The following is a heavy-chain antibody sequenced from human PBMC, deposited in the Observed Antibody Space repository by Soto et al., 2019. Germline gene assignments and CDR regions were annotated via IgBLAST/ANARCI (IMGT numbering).Heavy chain of an antibody. D-gene: IGHD2-21*01. CDR3: VRVTSVFQARMDV. CDR2: ISSDGSST. V-gene: IGHV3-74*01. CDR1: GFTFSNYW. Sequence: EVQLVESGGGLVQPGGSLRLSCVASGFTFSNYWMYWVRQAPGKGLEWVSRISSDGSSTKNADFVKGRFTISRDNAKNTLYLQMNSLGVEDMAVYYCVRVTSVFQARMDVWGQGTTVTVSS. J-gene: IGHJ6*02.